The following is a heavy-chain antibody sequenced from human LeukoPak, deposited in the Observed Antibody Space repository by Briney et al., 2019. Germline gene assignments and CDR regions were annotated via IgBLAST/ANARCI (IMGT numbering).Heavy chain of an antibody. CDR2: IYHSGST. CDR3: ARDASVTTYDWYFDL. D-gene: IGHD4-17*01. Sequence: SETLSLTCTVSGYSISSGYYWGWIRQPPGKGLEWIGSIYHSGSTYYNPSLKSRVTISVDTSKNQFSLKLSSVTAADTAVYYCARDASVTTYDWYFDLWGRGTLVTVSS. CDR1: GYSISSGYY. V-gene: IGHV4-38-2*02. J-gene: IGHJ2*01.